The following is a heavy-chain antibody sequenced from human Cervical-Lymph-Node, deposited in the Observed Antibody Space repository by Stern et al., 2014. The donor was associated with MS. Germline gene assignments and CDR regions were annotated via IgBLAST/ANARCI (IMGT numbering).Heavy chain of an antibody. V-gene: IGHV4-31*03. CDR1: GGSISSRDHY. D-gene: IGHD6-19*01. CDR3: ARDIGIAEAGYYYGVDV. CDR2: ISYSGST. Sequence: QVQLQESGPGLVKPSQTLSLTCTVSGGSISSRDHYWTWIRQYPGKGLEWIGYISYSGSTHYTPSLKSRVTISLDTSDNHFSLNLNSVTAADTAIYYCARDIGIAEAGYYYGVDVWGQGTTVTVSS. J-gene: IGHJ6*02.